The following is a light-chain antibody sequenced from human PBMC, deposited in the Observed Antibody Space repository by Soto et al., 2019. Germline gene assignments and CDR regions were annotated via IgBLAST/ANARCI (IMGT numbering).Light chain of an antibody. CDR1: QGISNN. Sequence: AIRMTQSPSSLSASTGDRDTITCRASQGISNNLVWYQQIPGKAPKVLIHAASTLQSGVSSRFSGSGSGTEFTLTITCLQSEDFATYYCQQYYIYPWTFGQGTKVEV. V-gene: IGKV1-8*01. J-gene: IGKJ1*01. CDR3: QQYYIYPWT. CDR2: AAS.